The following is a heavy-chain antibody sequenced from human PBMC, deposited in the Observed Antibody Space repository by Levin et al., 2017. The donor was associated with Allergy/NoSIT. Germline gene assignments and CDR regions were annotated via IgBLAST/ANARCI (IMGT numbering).Heavy chain of an antibody. CDR2: TYYRSKWYN. V-gene: IGHV6-1*01. Sequence: SQTLSLTCAISRDSVSSNSAAWNWIRQSPSRGLEWLGRTYYRSKWYNDYAVSVKSRITINPDTSKNQFSLQLNSVTPEDTAVYYCARVGVRRGYSYGIFDYWGQGTLVTVSS. CDR1: RDSVSSNSAA. J-gene: IGHJ4*02. CDR3: ARVGVRRGYSYGIFDY. D-gene: IGHD5-18*01.